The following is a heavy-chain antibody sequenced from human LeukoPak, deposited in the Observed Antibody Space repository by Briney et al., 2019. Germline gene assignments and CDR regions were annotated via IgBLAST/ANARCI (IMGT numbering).Heavy chain of an antibody. J-gene: IGHJ4*02. CDR1: GYSCRSFW. CDR3: ARHIGYSAWNPDY. D-gene: IGHD5-12*01. V-gene: IGHV5-51*01. CDR2: IYPYDSDT. Sequence: GGPLKVSCKASGYSCRSFWIGWVCQLPGKGVCGMGIIYPYDSDTRYSPSFQGQVTISADKSISTAYLQWSNLKASDTAMYYCARHIGYSAWNPDYWGQGTLVTVSS.